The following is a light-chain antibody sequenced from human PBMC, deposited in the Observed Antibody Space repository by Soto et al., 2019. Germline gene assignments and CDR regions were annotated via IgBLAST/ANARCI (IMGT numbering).Light chain of an antibody. CDR1: QSVSSN. J-gene: IGKJ4*01. CDR2: GAS. CDR3: QQYNNWPLLT. V-gene: IGKV3-15*01. Sequence: EIVMTQSPATLSVSPGERATLSCRASQSVSSNLAWYQQKPCQAPRLLIYGASTRATGIPARFSGSGSGTEFTLTISRLQSEDFAVYYCQQYNNWPLLTFGGGTKVEIK.